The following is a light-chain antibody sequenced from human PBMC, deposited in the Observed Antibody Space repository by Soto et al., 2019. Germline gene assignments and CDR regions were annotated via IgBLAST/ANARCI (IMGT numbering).Light chain of an antibody. J-gene: IGKJ1*01. V-gene: IGKV1-5*01. CDR1: QYIGDF. CDR2: GAS. Sequence: DIQVTQSTSSLSASVGDIVTITCLAIQYIGDFLNCYQQTPGKAPKLLIFGASNLHIGVPLRFSGSGSGTEFTLIISSLQPDDVATYYCQQYNSSPWTFGQGTKV. CDR3: QQYNSSPWT.